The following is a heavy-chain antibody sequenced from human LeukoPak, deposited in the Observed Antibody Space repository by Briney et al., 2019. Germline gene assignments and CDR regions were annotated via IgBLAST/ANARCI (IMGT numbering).Heavy chain of an antibody. V-gene: IGHV4-4*07. CDR1: GGSISYYY. CDR2: IYTSGTT. J-gene: IGHJ6*03. Sequence: PSETLSLPCSVSGGSISYYYWSWIRQPAGKGLEWIGRIYTSGTTNYNPSLKSRVTMSVDTSKNQFSLKLSSVTAADTAVYYCAREVASPSYYYYHYMDVWGKGTTVTISS. CDR3: AREVASPSYYYYHYMDV. D-gene: IGHD5-12*01.